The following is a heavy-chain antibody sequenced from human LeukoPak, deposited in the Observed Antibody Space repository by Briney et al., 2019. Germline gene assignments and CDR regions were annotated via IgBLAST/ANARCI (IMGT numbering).Heavy chain of an antibody. CDR1: GGSISSYY. CDR3: ARADLPADWFDP. D-gene: IGHD5/OR15-5a*01. Sequence: SETLSLTCTVSGGSISSYYWSWIRQPPGKGLEWIGYIYDSGNTNYNPSLKSRVTISVDTSKKQFSLKLSSVTAADTAVYYCARADLPADWFDPWGQGTLVTVSS. CDR2: IYDSGNT. J-gene: IGHJ5*02. V-gene: IGHV4-59*01.